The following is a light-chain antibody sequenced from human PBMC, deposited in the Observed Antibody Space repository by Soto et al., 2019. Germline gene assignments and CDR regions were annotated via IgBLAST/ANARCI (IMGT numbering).Light chain of an antibody. V-gene: IGKV3-20*01. CDR1: QSVSSSS. Sequence: EIVLTQSPGTLSLSPGERATLSCKASQSVSSSSFAWYQQKPGQAPRLLIYGASSRATGIPDRFSGSGSGTDFTLTISRLEPEDFAVYFCQQCGSSPWTFGQGTKVEIK. J-gene: IGKJ1*01. CDR3: QQCGSSPWT. CDR2: GAS.